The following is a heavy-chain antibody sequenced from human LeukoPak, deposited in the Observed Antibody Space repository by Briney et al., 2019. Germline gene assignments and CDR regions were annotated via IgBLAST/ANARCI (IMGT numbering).Heavy chain of an antibody. Sequence: GGSLRLSCAASGFTFSSYWMSWVRQAPGKGLEWVANIKQDGSEKCYVDSVKGRFTISRDNAKNSLYLQMNSLRAEDTAVYYCARDHSLGAVAGVDWFDPWGQGTLVTVSS. CDR2: IKQDGSEK. J-gene: IGHJ5*02. CDR3: ARDHSLGAVAGVDWFDP. V-gene: IGHV3-7*03. D-gene: IGHD6-19*01. CDR1: GFTFSSYW.